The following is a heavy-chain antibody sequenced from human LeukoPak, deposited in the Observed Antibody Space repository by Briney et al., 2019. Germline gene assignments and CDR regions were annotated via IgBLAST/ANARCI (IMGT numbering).Heavy chain of an antibody. Sequence: TGGSLRLSCAVSGFTFSNYSMNWVRQAPGKGLEWVSFIVTTSASKYYADSVKGRFIISRDNVQNSLSLQMNSLRAEDTAVYYCARVFPIIRRRVGYSYGSTRDCYYMDVWGKGTTVIVSS. CDR1: GFTFSNYS. CDR3: ARVFPIIRRRVGYSYGSTRDCYYMDV. D-gene: IGHD5-18*01. CDR2: IVTTSASK. J-gene: IGHJ6*03. V-gene: IGHV3-48*01.